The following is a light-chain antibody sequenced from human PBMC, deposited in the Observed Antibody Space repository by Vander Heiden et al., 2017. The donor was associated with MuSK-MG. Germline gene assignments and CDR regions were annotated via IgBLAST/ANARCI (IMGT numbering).Light chain of an antibody. J-gene: IGLJ2*01. CDR2: EDS. V-gene: IGLV3-25*03. CDR3: QSANTSGTHVV. Sequence: YKLTQPPSVSLSPGQTARTTCSGDALPKQLAFWYQQRPGQAPVILISEDSARPSGIPKRFSGSNSGTTATLTSSGVQAEDEAEYYCQSANTSGTHVVFGGGTKFTVL. CDR1: ALPKQL.